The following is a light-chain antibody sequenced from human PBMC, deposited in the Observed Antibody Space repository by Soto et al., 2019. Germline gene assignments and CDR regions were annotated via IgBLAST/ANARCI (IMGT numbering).Light chain of an antibody. CDR3: SSYTSASTLLHL. Sequence: QSALTQPASVSGSPGQSITISCTGTSSDVGGYNYASWYQQHPGIAPKLLIYGVTNRPSGASTRFSGSTSGNTASLTISGLQAEDEADYHCSSYTSASTLLHLFGTATKLTVL. CDR1: SSDVGGYNY. V-gene: IGLV2-14*01. J-gene: IGLJ1*01. CDR2: GVT.